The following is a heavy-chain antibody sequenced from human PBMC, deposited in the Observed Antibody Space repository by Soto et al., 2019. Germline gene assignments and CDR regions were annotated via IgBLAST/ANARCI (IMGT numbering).Heavy chain of an antibody. CDR3: AHDRLSGVGATFFDY. Sequence: QVQLVESGGGVVQPGRSLRLSCAASGFTFSSYGMHWVCHAPGKGLEWVAVISYDGSNKYYADSVKGRFTISRDNSKNTLYLQINSLRAEDTAVYYCAHDRLSGVGATFFDYWGQGTLVTVSS. CDR2: ISYDGSNK. V-gene: IGHV3-30*18. CDR1: GFTFSSYG. J-gene: IGHJ4*02. D-gene: IGHD1-26*01.